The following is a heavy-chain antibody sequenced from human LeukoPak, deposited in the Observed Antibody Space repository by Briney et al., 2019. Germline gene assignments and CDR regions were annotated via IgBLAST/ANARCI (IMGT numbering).Heavy chain of an antibody. CDR3: ARAMVRGVPFDY. CDR1: GFTFSDHW. CDR2: ISGSGGST. J-gene: IGHJ4*02. V-gene: IGHV3-23*01. Sequence: PGGSLRLSCAASGFTFSDHWMSWVRQAPGKGLEWVSAISGSGGSTYYADSVRGRFTISRDNSKNTLYLQINGLSLDDTAVYYCARAMVRGVPFDYWGQGTLVTVSS. D-gene: IGHD3-10*01.